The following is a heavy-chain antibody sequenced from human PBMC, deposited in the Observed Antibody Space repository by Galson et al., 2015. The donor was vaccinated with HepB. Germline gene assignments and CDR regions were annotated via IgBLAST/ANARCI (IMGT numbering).Heavy chain of an antibody. Sequence: SLRLSCAAAGFNFGDYYMSWIRQAPGKGPEWVSYTSSSGKTSYYADSVKGRFTISRDNTKNSLYVQMDSLRAEDTAVYFCARLKISYFENNCYHFDYWGQGALVTVSS. J-gene: IGHJ4*02. CDR3: ARLKISYFENNCYHFDY. CDR1: GFNFGDYY. D-gene: IGHD3-22*01. V-gene: IGHV3-11*01. CDR2: TSSSGKTS.